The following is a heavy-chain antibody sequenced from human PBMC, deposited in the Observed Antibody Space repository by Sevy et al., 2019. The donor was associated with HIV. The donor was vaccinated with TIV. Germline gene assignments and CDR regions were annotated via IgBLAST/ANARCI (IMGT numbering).Heavy chain of an antibody. D-gene: IGHD6-25*01. CDR2: ITGSGSTR. Sequence: GGSLRLSCAASGFTFSDYYVSWIRQAPGKGLEWVSYITGSGSTRYYADSVKGRFTISRDNDKNSLYLQMNSLRAEDTAVYYCAREPAADAFDIWGQGTMVTVSS. CDR1: GFTFSDYY. CDR3: AREPAADAFDI. V-gene: IGHV3-11*01. J-gene: IGHJ3*02.